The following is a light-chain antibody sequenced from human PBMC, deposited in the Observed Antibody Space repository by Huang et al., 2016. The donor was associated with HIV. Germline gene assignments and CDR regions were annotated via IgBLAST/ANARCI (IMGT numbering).Light chain of an antibody. CDR1: QSISNY. Sequence: DIQMTQSPSSLSASVGDRVTITCRASQSISNYLNWYQQKPGKAPKLLIYTSSTLQSGVPSRYSGSGSETDFTLTISSLQPEDFATYYCQQSYETPRTFGQGTKVEIK. V-gene: IGKV1-39*01. J-gene: IGKJ1*01. CDR3: QQSYETPRT. CDR2: TSS.